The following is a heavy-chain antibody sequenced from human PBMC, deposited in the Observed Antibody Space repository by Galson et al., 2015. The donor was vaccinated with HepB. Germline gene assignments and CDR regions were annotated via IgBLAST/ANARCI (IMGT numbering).Heavy chain of an antibody. D-gene: IGHD2-2*01. CDR3: AKKGGSTNCFDY. CDR1: GFTFSNYA. CDR2: ISTSGGST. Sequence: LRLSCAASGFTFSNYAMSWVRQAPGQGPEWVSAISTSGGSTFIADSVKGRLTISRDNSENTLYLQMNSLRAEDTAVYYCAKKGGSTNCFDYWGQGTLVTVSS. J-gene: IGHJ4*02. V-gene: IGHV3-23*01.